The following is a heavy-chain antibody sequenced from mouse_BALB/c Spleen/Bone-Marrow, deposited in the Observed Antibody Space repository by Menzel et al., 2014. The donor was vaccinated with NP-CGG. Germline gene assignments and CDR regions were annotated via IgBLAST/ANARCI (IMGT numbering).Heavy chain of an antibody. CDR1: GFSLTTYG. Sequence: VKLVESGPGLVAPSQSLSFTCTVSGFSLTTYGVHWVRQPPGKGLEWLGVIWAGGSTKYNSALMSRLSISKDNSKSQVFLKMNSLQTDDTAMYYCARSTMITEGFAYWGQGTLVTVSA. D-gene: IGHD2-4*01. V-gene: IGHV2-9*02. J-gene: IGHJ3*01. CDR2: IWAGGST. CDR3: ARSTMITEGFAY.